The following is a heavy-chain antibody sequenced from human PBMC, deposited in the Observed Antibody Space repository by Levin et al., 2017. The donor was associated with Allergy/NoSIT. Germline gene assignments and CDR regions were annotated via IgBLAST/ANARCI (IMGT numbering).Heavy chain of an antibody. D-gene: IGHD1-1*01. Sequence: GESLKISCAASGFTFNRYWMQWVRQVPGKGLEWVSRVNGDGSEAHYADSVRGRFTIYRDNAKSILHLQINSLRADDTAVYYCGRDHWDPWNVIDFWGHGTTVTVS. CDR1: GFTFNRYW. CDR3: GRDHWDPWNVIDF. J-gene: IGHJ6*02. V-gene: IGHV3-74*01. CDR2: VNGDGSEA.